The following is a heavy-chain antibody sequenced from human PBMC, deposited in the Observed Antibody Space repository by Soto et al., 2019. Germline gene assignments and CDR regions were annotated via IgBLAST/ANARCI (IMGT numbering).Heavy chain of an antibody. V-gene: IGHV1-18*01. Sequence: QVQLVQSGAEVKKPGASVKVSCKASGYTFTSYGISWVRQAPGQGLEWMGCISAYNGNTNYAQKLQGRVTMTTDTSTSTAYMELRSLRSDDTAVYYCARVPDIVVVPAAIEEYYYYYMDVWGKGTTVTVSS. D-gene: IGHD2-2*01. CDR3: ARVPDIVVVPAAIEEYYYYYMDV. J-gene: IGHJ6*03. CDR2: ISAYNGNT. CDR1: GYTFTSYG.